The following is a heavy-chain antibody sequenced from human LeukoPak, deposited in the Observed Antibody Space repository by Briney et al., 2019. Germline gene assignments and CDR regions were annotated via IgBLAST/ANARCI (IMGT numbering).Heavy chain of an antibody. V-gene: IGHV1-18*01. D-gene: IGHD3-10*01. J-gene: IGHJ5*02. CDR1: GYTFTSYG. CDR3: ARGLLWFGELSGRSNWFDP. CDR2: ISAYNGNT. Sequence: ASVKVSCKASGYTFTSYGISWVRQAPGQGLEWMGSISAYNGNTNYAQKLQGRVTMTTDTSTSTAYMELRSLRSDDTAVYYCARGLLWFGELSGRSNWFDPWGQGTLVTVSS.